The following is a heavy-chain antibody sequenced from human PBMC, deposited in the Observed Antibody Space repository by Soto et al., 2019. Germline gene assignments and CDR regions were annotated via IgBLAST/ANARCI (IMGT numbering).Heavy chain of an antibody. CDR1: GFTFSAYG. CDR2: ISYDGSNK. Sequence: XVALSLSFAASGFTFSAYGMHWVRQAPGKGLEWVAVISYDGSNKYYADSVKGRFTISRDNSKNTLYLQMNSLRAEDTAVYFCAKLTFSGDYYYSYGLDVWGQGTTVTVSS. CDR3: AKLTFSGDYYYSYGLDV. J-gene: IGHJ6*02. D-gene: IGHD1-26*01. V-gene: IGHV3-30*18.